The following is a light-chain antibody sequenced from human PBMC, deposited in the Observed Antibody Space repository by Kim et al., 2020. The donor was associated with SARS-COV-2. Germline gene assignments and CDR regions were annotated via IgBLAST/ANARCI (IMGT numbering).Light chain of an antibody. CDR1: QSISRY. CDR3: QQSYSTPWT. J-gene: IGKJ1*01. V-gene: IGKV1-39*01. Sequence: ASVGDRVSITCRANQSISRYLNWYQQKVGKAPELLLYVASNLQSGVPSRFSGSASGRDFTLTISSLQPEDFATYYCQQSYSTPWTFGQGTKVDIK. CDR2: VAS.